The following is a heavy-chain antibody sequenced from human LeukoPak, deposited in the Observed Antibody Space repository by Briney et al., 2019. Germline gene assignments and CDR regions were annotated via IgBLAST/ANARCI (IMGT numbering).Heavy chain of an antibody. V-gene: IGHV1-18*01. CDR2: ISGYNGNT. Sequence: GASVKVSCKASGYTFTSYGISWVRQAPGQGLEWMGWISGYNGNTKYAQKLQGRVTMTTDTSTSTAYMELRSLGSDDTAVYYCARDSSPYRDHPEWYFDLWGRGTLVTVSS. D-gene: IGHD1-14*01. CDR3: ARDSSPYRDHPEWYFDL. J-gene: IGHJ2*01. CDR1: GYTFTSYG.